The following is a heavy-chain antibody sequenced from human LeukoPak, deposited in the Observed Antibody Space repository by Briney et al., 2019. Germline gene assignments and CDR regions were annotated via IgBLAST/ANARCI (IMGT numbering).Heavy chain of an antibody. Sequence: PSETLSLTCAVYGGSFGGYYWSWIRQPPGKGLEWIGEINHSGSTNYNPSLKSRVTISVDTSKNQFSLKLSSVTAADTAVYYCARGRPPPYGSGREFDYWGQGTLVTVSS. V-gene: IGHV4-34*01. CDR2: INHSGST. J-gene: IGHJ4*02. CDR3: ARGRPPPYGSGREFDY. D-gene: IGHD3-10*01. CDR1: GGSFGGYY.